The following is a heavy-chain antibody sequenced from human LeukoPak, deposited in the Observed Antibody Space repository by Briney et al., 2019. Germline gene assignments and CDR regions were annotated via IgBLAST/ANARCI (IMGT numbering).Heavy chain of an antibody. CDR1: GFTFSSYW. V-gene: IGHV3-74*01. Sequence: GGSLRLSCAASGFTFSSYWMYWVRHAPGKGLVWVSRINTDGRTTRYADSVKGRFTISRDNAKNTLYLQMNSLRAEDTAIYYCARSSGWPDYWGQGTLVTVSS. CDR2: INTDGRTT. J-gene: IGHJ4*02. D-gene: IGHD6-19*01. CDR3: ARSSGWPDY.